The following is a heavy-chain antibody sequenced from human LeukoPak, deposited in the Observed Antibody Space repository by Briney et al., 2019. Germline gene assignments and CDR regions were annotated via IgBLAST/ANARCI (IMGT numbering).Heavy chain of an antibody. J-gene: IGHJ4*02. CDR1: GYTFTSYG. CDR2: ISAYNGNT. CDR3: ARDRRYYYGSGNIDY. V-gene: IGHV1-18*01. Sequence: GASVKVSCKASGYTFTSYGISWVRQAPGQGLEWMGWISAYNGNTNYAQKLKGRVTMTADTSTSKAYMKLRSLRSDDTAVYYCARDRRYYYGSGNIDYWGQGTLVTVSS. D-gene: IGHD3-10*01.